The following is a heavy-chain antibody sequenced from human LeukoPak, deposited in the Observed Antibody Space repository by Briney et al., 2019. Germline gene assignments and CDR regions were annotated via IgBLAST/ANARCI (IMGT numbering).Heavy chain of an antibody. D-gene: IGHD3-10*02. CDR3: ASSITMSLFDY. J-gene: IGHJ4*02. CDR2: IYTSGST. CDR1: GGSISSGSYY. V-gene: IGHV4-61*02. Sequence: SQTLSLTCTVSGGSISSGSYYWSWIRQPAGKGLEWIGRIYTSGSTNYNPSLKSRVTISVDTSKNQFSLKLSSVTAADTAVYYCASSITMSLFDYWGQGTLVTVSS.